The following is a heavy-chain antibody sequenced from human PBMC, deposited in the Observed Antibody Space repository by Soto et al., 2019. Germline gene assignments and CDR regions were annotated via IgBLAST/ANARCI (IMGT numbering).Heavy chain of an antibody. D-gene: IGHD5-12*01. CDR2: INPNSGGT. CDR3: ARDRVRNSGYDP. V-gene: IGHV1-2*02. J-gene: IGHJ5*02. CDR1: GYTFTGYY. Sequence: ASVKVSCKASGYTFTGYYMHWVRQAPGQGLEWMGWINPNSGGTNYAQKFQGRVTMTRDTSISTAYMELSRLRSDDTAVYYCARDRVRNSGYDPWGQGTLVTVSS.